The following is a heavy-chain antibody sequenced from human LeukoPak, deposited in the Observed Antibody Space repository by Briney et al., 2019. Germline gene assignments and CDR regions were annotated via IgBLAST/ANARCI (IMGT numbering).Heavy chain of an antibody. Sequence: GEPLNTSSKGAGYSFASYWIAWVRPMPGKVLEWMAIIYPGDSDTRYSPSFQGQVTISADKSISTAYLQWSSLKASDTAIYYCARSDTAVLTGPYWGQGTLVTVSS. CDR2: IYPGDSDT. CDR3: ARSDTAVLTGPY. D-gene: IGHD5-18*01. V-gene: IGHV5-51*01. J-gene: IGHJ4*02. CDR1: GYSFASYW.